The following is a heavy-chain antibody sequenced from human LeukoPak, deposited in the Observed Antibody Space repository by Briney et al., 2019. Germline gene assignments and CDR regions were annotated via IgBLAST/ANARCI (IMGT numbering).Heavy chain of an antibody. Sequence: GGSLRLSCAASGFTLSDHYMDWARRAPGKGLEWVANIKEDGSREYYVDSVKGRFTISRDNAKKSVYLQMNSLRVEDTAVYFCARDENGHNYKDGMDVWGREATVTVSS. D-gene: IGHD3-10*01. CDR3: ARDENGHNYKDGMDV. J-gene: IGHJ6*02. V-gene: IGHV3-7*01. CDR1: GFTLSDHY. CDR2: IKEDGSRE.